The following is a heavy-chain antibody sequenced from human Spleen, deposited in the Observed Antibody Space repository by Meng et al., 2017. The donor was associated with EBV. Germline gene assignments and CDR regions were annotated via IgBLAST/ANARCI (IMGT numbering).Heavy chain of an antibody. Sequence: QVQLQESGPGLDKPAETLSLTCTVSGGSIRSYYWSWIRQPPGKGLEWIGYINYLGVTNYTPSLKSRVTIPVATSKNQLSLTLTPVTGADTAVYYCARATPGYSYGYTDSWGQGILVTVSS. CDR1: GGSIRSYY. D-gene: IGHD5-18*01. J-gene: IGHJ4*02. CDR3: ARATPGYSYGYTDS. V-gene: IGHV4-59*01. CDR2: INYLGVT.